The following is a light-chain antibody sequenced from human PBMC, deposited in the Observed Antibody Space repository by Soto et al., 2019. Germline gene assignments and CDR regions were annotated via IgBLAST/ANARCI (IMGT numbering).Light chain of an antibody. J-gene: IGKJ2*02. CDR3: QQYHRWPACS. CDR2: DAS. V-gene: IGKV3-15*01. Sequence: DIEMTQSPGTMSVSQGERVSLACRASQNIATYVTWYQHKPGQAPRLLIYDASTRDTGVPARFSGSGSGTDFTLTITSRQSEDSAVYYCQQYHRWPACSFGPGTKLEIK. CDR1: QNIATY.